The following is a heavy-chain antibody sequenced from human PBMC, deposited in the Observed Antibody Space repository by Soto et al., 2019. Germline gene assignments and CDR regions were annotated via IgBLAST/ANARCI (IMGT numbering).Heavy chain of an antibody. V-gene: IGHV1-18*01. Sequence: ASVKVSCKASGYTFTSYGISWVRQAPGQGLEWMGWISAYNGNTNYAQKLQGRVTMTTDTSTSTAYMELRSLRSDDTAVYYCARGGYCSSTSCYPTGGYCYYYGMDVWGQGTTVTVSS. CDR3: ARGGYCSSTSCYPTGGYCYYYGMDV. CDR1: GYTFTSYG. J-gene: IGHJ6*02. D-gene: IGHD2-2*01. CDR2: ISAYNGNT.